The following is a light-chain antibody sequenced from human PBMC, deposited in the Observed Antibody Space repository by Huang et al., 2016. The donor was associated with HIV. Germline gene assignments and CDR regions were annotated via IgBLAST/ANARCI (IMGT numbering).Light chain of an antibody. J-gene: IGKJ2*01. CDR2: GAS. Sequence: DIQITQSPSSLSASVGDRVIITCRASQNINRYLNWYQQQPGKAPKLLITGASKLQSGVQSSFSGSGSGTQFTLAISSLSPEDSATYYCQQSAVTPRTFGQGTKLEI. CDR3: QQSAVTPRT. V-gene: IGKV1-39*01. CDR1: QNINRY.